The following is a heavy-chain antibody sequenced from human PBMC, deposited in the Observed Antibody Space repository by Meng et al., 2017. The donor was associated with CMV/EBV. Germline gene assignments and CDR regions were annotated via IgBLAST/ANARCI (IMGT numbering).Heavy chain of an antibody. Sequence: GESLKISCVASGFTFSSYWMHWVRQAPGKGLVWVSRINSDGSSTSYADSVKGRFTISRDNAKNTLYLQMNSLRAEDTAVYYCARPLWSGYYYGMDVWGQGTTVTVSS. CDR2: INSDGSST. CDR3: ARPLWSGYYYGMDV. CDR1: GFTFSSYW. V-gene: IGHV3-74*01. D-gene: IGHD3-3*01. J-gene: IGHJ6*02.